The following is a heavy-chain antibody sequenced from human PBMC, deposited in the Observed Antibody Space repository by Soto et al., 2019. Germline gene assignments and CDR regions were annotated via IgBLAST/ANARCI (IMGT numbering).Heavy chain of an antibody. CDR2: IYHSGTS. CDR1: GVSISSSDW. D-gene: IGHD6-13*01. V-gene: IGHV4-4*02. J-gene: IGHJ4*02. CDR3: ARPRNGIAAAGPYFDY. Sequence: SETLSLTCAVSGVSISSSDWWSWVRQPPGKGLEWIGEIYHSGTSNYNPSLKSRVTISVDTSKNQFSLKLSSVTAADTAVYYCARPRNGIAAAGPYFDYWGQGTLVTVSS.